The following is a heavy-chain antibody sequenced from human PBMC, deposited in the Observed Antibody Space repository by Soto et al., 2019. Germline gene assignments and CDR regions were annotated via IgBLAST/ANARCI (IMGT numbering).Heavy chain of an antibody. V-gene: IGHV1-3*01. Sequence: GASVKVSCKASGYTFTSYAMHWVRQAPGQRLEWMGWINAGNGNTKYSQKFQGRVTITRDTSASTAYMELRSPRSDGTAVYYCARAAVVVVAATPSDYWGQGTLVTVSS. CDR3: ARAAVVVVAATPSDY. D-gene: IGHD2-15*01. J-gene: IGHJ4*02. CDR1: GYTFTSYA. CDR2: INAGNGNT.